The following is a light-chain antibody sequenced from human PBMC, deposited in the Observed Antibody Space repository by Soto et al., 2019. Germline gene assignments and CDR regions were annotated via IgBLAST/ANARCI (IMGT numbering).Light chain of an antibody. J-gene: IGLJ3*02. V-gene: IGLV1-47*01. CDR2: RNN. CDR3: AAWDDSLSGRV. CDR1: SSNIGSNY. Sequence: QSVLTQPPSASGTPGQRVTISCSGSSSNIGSNYVYWYQQLPGTAPKLLIYRNNQRPSGVPDRFSGSKSGPSASLAISGLGSEDGADYYCAAWDDSLSGRVFGGGTKLTVL.